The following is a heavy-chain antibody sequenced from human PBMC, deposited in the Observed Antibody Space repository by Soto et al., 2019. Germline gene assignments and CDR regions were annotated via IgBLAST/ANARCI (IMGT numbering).Heavy chain of an antibody. D-gene: IGHD4-17*01. CDR3: VNGDYY. CDR1: GFTFSNHV. Sequence: EEQLVASGGGLVQPGGSLRLSCAASGFTFSNHVMNWVRQAPGRGLEWVSSINRDSNTFYADSVKGRFTISRDNAKDSLYLQMNSLRADDTAVYYCVNGDYYVGQGTLVTVSS. V-gene: IGHV3-48*01. CDR2: INRDSNT. J-gene: IGHJ4*02.